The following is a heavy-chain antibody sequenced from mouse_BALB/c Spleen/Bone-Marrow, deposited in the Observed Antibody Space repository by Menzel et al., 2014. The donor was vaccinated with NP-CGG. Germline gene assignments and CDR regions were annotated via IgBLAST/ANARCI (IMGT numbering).Heavy chain of an antibody. CDR2: IDPANGNT. CDR3: ANYYCGSSRFAY. Sequence: VQLQQSGAELVKPGASVKLSCTASGFNIKDTYMHWVKQRPEQGLEWIGRIDPANGNTKYDPKFQGKATITADTSSNTACLQLSSLASEDTAVYYCANYYCGSSRFAYWGQGTLVTVSA. CDR1: GFNIKDTY. V-gene: IGHV14-3*02. J-gene: IGHJ3*01. D-gene: IGHD1-1*01.